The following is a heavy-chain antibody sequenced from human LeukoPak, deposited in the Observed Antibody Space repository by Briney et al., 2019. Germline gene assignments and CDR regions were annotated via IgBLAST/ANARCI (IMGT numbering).Heavy chain of an antibody. CDR3: AREDSYYYGSGSYPFDY. D-gene: IGHD3-10*01. Sequence: GGSLRLSCAASGFTFDDYAMHWVRQAPGKGLEWVSGITWNRDNIGYGDSVKGRFTIPRDNVKNSLYLQMNSLRAEDTAVYYCAREDSYYYGSGSYPFDYWGQGTLVTVSS. CDR1: GFTFDDYA. V-gene: IGHV3-9*01. CDR2: ITWNRDNI. J-gene: IGHJ4*02.